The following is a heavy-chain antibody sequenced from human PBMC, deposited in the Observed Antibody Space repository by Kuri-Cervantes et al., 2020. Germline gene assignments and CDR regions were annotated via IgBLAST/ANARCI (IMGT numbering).Heavy chain of an antibody. J-gene: IGHJ3*02. Sequence: GGSLRLSCAVSGFTFSDHYMDWVRQAPGKGLDWVSSINSDNTYIHYTNSVKGRFTISKDNAKNLVFLQMNSLRAVDTALYYCARDVGGDEAFDIWGQGTMVTVSS. D-gene: IGHD3-16*01. V-gene: IGHV3-21*03. CDR1: GFTFSDHY. CDR3: ARDVGGDEAFDI. CDR2: INSDNTYI.